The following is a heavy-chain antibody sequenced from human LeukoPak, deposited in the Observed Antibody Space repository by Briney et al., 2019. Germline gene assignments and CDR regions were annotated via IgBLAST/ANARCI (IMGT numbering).Heavy chain of an antibody. V-gene: IGHV5-51*01. Sequence: GESLTISCKGSGYTFTNYWIGWVRQMPGNGLESMGIIYPADSDTTYSPSFQGQVTISVDKSISTVYLQWSSLKASDTAMYYCARQSRDGSKTRGYYFDYWGQGTLVTVSS. CDR3: ARQSRDGSKTRGYYFDY. CDR2: IYPADSDT. D-gene: IGHD3-10*01. J-gene: IGHJ4*02. CDR1: GYTFTNYW.